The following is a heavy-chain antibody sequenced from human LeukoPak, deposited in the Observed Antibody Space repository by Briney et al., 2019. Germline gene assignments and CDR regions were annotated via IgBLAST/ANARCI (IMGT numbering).Heavy chain of an antibody. CDR3: ARPGSSSGWFYFDY. Sequence: PSETLSLTCSVSGGSISSSSYYWGWIRQPPGKGLEWIGSIYYSGSTYFNPSLKSRVTIPVDTSKNQFSLKLSSVTAADTAVYYCARPGSSSGWFYFDYWGQGTLVTVSS. CDR2: IYYSGST. J-gene: IGHJ4*02. CDR1: GGSISSSSYY. V-gene: IGHV4-39*01. D-gene: IGHD6-19*01.